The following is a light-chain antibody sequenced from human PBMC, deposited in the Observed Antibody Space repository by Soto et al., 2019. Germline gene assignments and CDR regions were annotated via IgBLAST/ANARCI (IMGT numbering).Light chain of an antibody. V-gene: IGKV3-11*01. J-gene: IGKJ4*01. CDR2: DAS. Sequence: EVVLTQSPGSLSLSPGDRATLSCRASQSVSSYLAWYQQKPGQAPRLLIYDASNRATGIPARFSGSGSGTDFTLTISSLEPEDFAVYYCQQRSNWPPYTFGGGTKVDIK. CDR1: QSVSSY. CDR3: QQRSNWPPYT.